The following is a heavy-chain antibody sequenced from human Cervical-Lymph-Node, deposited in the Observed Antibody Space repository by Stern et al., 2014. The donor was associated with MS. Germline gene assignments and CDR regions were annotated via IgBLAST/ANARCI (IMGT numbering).Heavy chain of an antibody. Sequence: QVQLVQSGAEIRKPGPSVKISCEAPGCTFTTYYMHWVRQAHGQGLEWLALSNPSGGKTTYAQSFQGRVTVTGDTSTSTVYMELTGLRSEDTAVYYCARVLSLATSDSWGQGTLVIVSS. CDR1: GCTFTTYY. V-gene: IGHV1-46*01. CDR3: ARVLSLATSDS. J-gene: IGHJ4*02. D-gene: IGHD1-1*01. CDR2: SNPSGGKT.